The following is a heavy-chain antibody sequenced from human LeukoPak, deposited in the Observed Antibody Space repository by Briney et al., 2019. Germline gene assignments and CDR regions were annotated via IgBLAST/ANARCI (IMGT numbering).Heavy chain of an antibody. CDR2: IYYSGST. Sequence: SETLSLTCTVSGGSISSYYWSWIRQPPGKGLEWIGYIYYSGSTNYNPSLKGRVTISVDTSKNQFSLKLSSVTAADTAVYYCARDHPYYDILTGYYGGNWFDPWGQGTLVTVSS. J-gene: IGHJ5*02. CDR3: ARDHPYYDILTGYYGGNWFDP. D-gene: IGHD3-9*01. CDR1: GGSISSYY. V-gene: IGHV4-59*01.